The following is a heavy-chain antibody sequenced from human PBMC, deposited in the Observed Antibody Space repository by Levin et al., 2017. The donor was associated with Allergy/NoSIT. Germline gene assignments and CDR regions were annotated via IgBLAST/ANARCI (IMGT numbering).Heavy chain of an antibody. Sequence: GGSLRLSCKGFGYTFSNYWIGWVRQVPGKGLEWTGIIYPGDSHTKYSPSFQGQVTILADKSINTAYLRWSSLRASDTAMYYCARGSERCSSLSCEYYFDYWGQGTLVTVSS. CDR1: GYTFSNYW. J-gene: IGHJ4*02. CDR3: ARGSERCSSLSCEYYFDY. V-gene: IGHV5-51*01. CDR2: IYPGDSHT. D-gene: IGHD2-2*01.